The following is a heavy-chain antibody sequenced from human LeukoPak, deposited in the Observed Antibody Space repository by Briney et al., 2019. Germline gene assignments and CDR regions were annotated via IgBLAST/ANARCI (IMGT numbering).Heavy chain of an antibody. Sequence: GGSLRLSCAASGFTFSNYWMTWVRQAPGKGLEWVAHINQDGGEKYYVGSVKGRFTISRDNAQNSLYLQMSNLRAEDTAVYYCVKDTGPPKAMITGYFDYWGLGTLVTVSS. CDR2: INQDGGEK. J-gene: IGHJ4*02. CDR1: GFTFSNYW. CDR3: VKDTGPPKAMITGYFDY. V-gene: IGHV3-7*01. D-gene: IGHD3-16*01.